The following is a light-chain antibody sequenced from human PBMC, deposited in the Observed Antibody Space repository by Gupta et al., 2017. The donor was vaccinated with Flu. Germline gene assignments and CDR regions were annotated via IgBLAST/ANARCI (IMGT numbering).Light chain of an antibody. V-gene: IGKV3-11*01. CDR3: QQRNKWHPMST. J-gene: IGKJ2*01. CDR2: DTL. CDR1: QRVTRN. Sequence: IVLTQSPSSLSLCPGERATLSCRASQRVTRNLDWLEQRQRQPPKHLIHDTLNRSQGSADICSGSRVGTDGNITIISREQEDYEDYSFQQRNKWHPMSTFGQGTKLEIK.